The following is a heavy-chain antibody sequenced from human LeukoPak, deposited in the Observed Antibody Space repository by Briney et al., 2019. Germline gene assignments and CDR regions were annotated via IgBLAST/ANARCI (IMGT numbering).Heavy chain of an antibody. J-gene: IGHJ3*02. CDR1: GFTFSDYY. CDR2: ISSSGSTI. Sequence: PGGSLRLSCAASGFTFSDYYMSWIRQAPGKGLGWVSYISSSGSTIYYADSVKGRFTISRDNAKNSLYLQMNSLRAEDTAVYYCAREGYYYGSGRRKNDAFDIWGQGTMVTVSS. CDR3: AREGYYYGSGRRKNDAFDI. D-gene: IGHD3-10*01. V-gene: IGHV3-11*01.